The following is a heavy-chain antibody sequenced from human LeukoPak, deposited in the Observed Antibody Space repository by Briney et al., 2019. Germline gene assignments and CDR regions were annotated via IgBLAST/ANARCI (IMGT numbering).Heavy chain of an antibody. CDR2: FDPEDGET. V-gene: IGHV1-24*01. CDR3: ATAGVSSWSFDY. Sequence: ASVKVSCKVSGYTLTELSMHWVRQAPGKGLEWMGGFDPEDGETIYAQKFQGRVTMTEDTSTDTAYVELSSLRSEDTAVYYCATAGVSSWSFDYWGQGTLVTVSS. J-gene: IGHJ4*02. CDR1: GYTLTELS. D-gene: IGHD6-13*01.